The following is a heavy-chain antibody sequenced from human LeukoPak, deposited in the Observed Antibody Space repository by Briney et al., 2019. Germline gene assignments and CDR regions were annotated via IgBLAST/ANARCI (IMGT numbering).Heavy chain of an antibody. CDR1: GASISGGDYY. CDR2: TIYRGRA. Sequence: PSETLSLTCTVSGASISGGDYYWSWIRQSPGKGLEWIGYTIYRGRASYSPSLASRASITVDTSKNQFSLKVRSVTVADAAVYFCARDVGYDPLTDSYMDVWGKGATVIVSS. J-gene: IGHJ6*03. CDR3: ARDVGYDPLTDSYMDV. V-gene: IGHV4-30-4*08. D-gene: IGHD3-9*01.